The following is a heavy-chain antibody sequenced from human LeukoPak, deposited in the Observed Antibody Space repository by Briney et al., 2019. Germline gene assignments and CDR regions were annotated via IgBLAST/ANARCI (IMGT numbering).Heavy chain of an antibody. CDR3: ARDYDFWSGYSYFDY. CDR1: GFTFSSYA. Sequence: GGSLRLSCAASGFTFSSYAMHWVRQAPGKGLEWVAVISYDGSNKYYADSVKGRFTISRDNSKNTLYLQMNSLRAEDTAVYYCARDYDFWSGYSYFDYWGQGTLVTVSS. D-gene: IGHD3-3*01. V-gene: IGHV3-30-3*01. CDR2: ISYDGSNK. J-gene: IGHJ4*02.